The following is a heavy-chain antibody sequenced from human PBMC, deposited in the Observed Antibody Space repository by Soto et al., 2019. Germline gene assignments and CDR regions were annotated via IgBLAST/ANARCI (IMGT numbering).Heavy chain of an antibody. CDR2: IGTAGDP. CDR3: ERAGAVAGTGWYFDL. D-gene: IGHD6-19*01. CDR1: GLSLSSYD. Sequence: GFLRLSCAVAGLSLSSYDMHWVRQATGKGLEWVSAIGTAGDPYYPGSVKGRFTISRENAKNSLYLQMNSLRAGDTAVYYCERAGAVAGTGWYFDLWGRGTLVTVSS. J-gene: IGHJ2*01. V-gene: IGHV3-13*05.